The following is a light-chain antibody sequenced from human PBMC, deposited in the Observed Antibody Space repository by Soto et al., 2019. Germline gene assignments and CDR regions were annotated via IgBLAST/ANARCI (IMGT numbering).Light chain of an antibody. CDR3: SSHTSSGTPYG. Sequence: QSVLTQPGSVSGSPGESITISCTGTSSDVGGYNYVSWYQQHPGKAPKLMSYDVSNRPSGVSNRFSGSKSANTASLTISGLQAEDEAAYYSSSHTSSGTPYGFGNGNKVTGL. CDR1: SSDVGGYNY. J-gene: IGLJ1*01. V-gene: IGLV2-14*01. CDR2: DVS.